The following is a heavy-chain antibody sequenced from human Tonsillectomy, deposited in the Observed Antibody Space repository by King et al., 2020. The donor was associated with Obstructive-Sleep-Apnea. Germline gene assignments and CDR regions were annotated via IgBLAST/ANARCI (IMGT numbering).Heavy chain of an antibody. Sequence: QLQESGPGLVKPSETLSLTCTVSGGSISSSSYYWGWIRQPPGKGLDWIGSIYYSGGTYYNPSLKSRVTISVDTSKNQFSLKLSSVTAADTAVYYCARDTTVTTLTLYYYYGMDVWGQGTTVTVSS. V-gene: IGHV4-39*07. CDR1: GGSISSSSYY. CDR3: ARDTTVTTLTLYYYYGMDV. CDR2: IYYSGGT. J-gene: IGHJ6*02. D-gene: IGHD4-17*01.